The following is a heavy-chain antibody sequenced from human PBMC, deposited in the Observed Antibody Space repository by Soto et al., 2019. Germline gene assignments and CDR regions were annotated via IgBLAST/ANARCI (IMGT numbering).Heavy chain of an antibody. CDR2: IGPSSGTT. J-gene: IGHJ4*02. Sequence: ASVKVSCKPSGYSFSNFYVHWVRQAPGQGLEWMGIIGPSSGTTSYTQKFQERVTMTRDTSMSTVYMELSRLRSEDTAVYYCARAAYRSLWFLSHWAQGTLVTVSS. V-gene: IGHV1-46*01. CDR1: GYSFSNFY. D-gene: IGHD3-9*01. CDR3: ARAAYRSLWFLSH.